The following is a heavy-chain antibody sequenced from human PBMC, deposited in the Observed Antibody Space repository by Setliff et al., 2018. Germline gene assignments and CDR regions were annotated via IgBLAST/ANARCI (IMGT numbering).Heavy chain of an antibody. D-gene: IGHD5-18*01. Sequence: SETLSLTCTVSGDSISSGSYYWSWIRQPPGKGLEWIGEINHSGSTNYNPSLKSRVTISVDTSKNQFSLKLSSVTAADTAVYYCARGRIQLWKYYFDYWGQGTLVTVSS. V-gene: IGHV4-39*07. J-gene: IGHJ4*02. CDR1: GDSISSGSYY. CDR2: INHSGST. CDR3: ARGRIQLWKYYFDY.